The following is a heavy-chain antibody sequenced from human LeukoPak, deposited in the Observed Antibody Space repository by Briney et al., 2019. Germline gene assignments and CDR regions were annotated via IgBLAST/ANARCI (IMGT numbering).Heavy chain of an antibody. CDR2: ISAYSGNT. V-gene: IGHV1-18*01. Sequence: AASVKVSCKASGYTFTNYGISWVRQAPGQGLEWVGWISAYSGNTNYAQKLQGGVTMTTDTSTTTAYMELKSLRSDDTAVYYCARDPPRAYFPAAYSSDRPRLDYWGQGTLVTVSS. J-gene: IGHJ4*02. D-gene: IGHD6-19*01. CDR3: ARDPPRAYFPAAYSSDRPRLDY. CDR1: GYTFTNYG.